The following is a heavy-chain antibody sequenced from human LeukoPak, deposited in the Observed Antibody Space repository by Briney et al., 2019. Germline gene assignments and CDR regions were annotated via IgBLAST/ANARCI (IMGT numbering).Heavy chain of an antibody. D-gene: IGHD5-24*01. CDR2: IIPILGIA. CDR1: RDTFSSYT. V-gene: IGHV1-69*02. Sequence: GASVKVSCKASRDTFSSYTISWVRQAPGQGLEWMGRIIPILGIANYAQKFQGRVTITADKSTSTAYMELSSLRSEDTAVYYCARAGLDGYNFDYWGQGTLVTVS. J-gene: IGHJ4*02. CDR3: ARAGLDGYNFDY.